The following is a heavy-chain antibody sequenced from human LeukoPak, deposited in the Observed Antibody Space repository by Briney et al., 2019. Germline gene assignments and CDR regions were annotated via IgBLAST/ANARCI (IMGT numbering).Heavy chain of an antibody. D-gene: IGHD6-19*01. Sequence: PGRSLRLSCAASGFTFSSYGMHWVRQAPGKGLEWVAVISYDGSNKYYADSVKGRFTISRDNSKNTLYLQMNSLRAEDTAVYYCARAEKIAVAGMGYYFDYWGQGTLVTVSS. V-gene: IGHV3-30*03. CDR3: ARAEKIAVAGMGYYFDY. CDR1: GFTFSSYG. CDR2: ISYDGSNK. J-gene: IGHJ4*02.